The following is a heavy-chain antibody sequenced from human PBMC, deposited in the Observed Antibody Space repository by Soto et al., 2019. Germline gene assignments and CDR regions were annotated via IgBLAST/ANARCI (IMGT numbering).Heavy chain of an antibody. CDR1: GGSISSGGYY. CDR3: ARAYNWNYDNRYYFDY. Sequence: TLSLTCTVSGGSISSGGYYWSWIRQHPGKGLEWIGYIYYSGSTYYNPSLKSRVTVSVDTSKNQFSLKLSSVTAADTAVYYCARAYNWNYDNRYYFDYWGQGTLVTV. CDR2: IYYSGST. V-gene: IGHV4-31*03. D-gene: IGHD1-7*01. J-gene: IGHJ4*02.